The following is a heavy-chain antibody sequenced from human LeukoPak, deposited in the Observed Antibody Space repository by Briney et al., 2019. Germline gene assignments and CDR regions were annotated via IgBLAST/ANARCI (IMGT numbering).Heavy chain of an antibody. J-gene: IGHJ4*02. V-gene: IGHV3-23*01. CDR2: INAFGAST. CDR1: GFTFRNAW. D-gene: IGHD2-15*01. CDR3: AKVALGYCSGSACYYFDY. Sequence: PGGSLRLSCAASGFTFRNAWMSWVRQAPGKGLEWVSSINAFGASTYYADSVKGRFTISRDNSKNTLYVQMNSLRAEDTAVYYCAKVALGYCSGSACYYFDYGGQGTLVTVSS.